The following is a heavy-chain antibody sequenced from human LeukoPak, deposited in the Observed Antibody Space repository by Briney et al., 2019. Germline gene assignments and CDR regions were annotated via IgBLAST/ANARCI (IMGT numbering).Heavy chain of an antibody. J-gene: IGHJ4*02. CDR1: GYIFTNFY. V-gene: IGHV1-46*01. D-gene: IGHD2-2*01. Sequence: ASVKVSCKASGYIFTNFYIHWVRQAPGQGPEWMGIINPRGANTAYAHKFQGRVTLTRDTSTTTVYMDLNSLRSEDTAVYYCARDPRDIAVLPAALYYFDFWGQGTWVTVSS. CDR2: INPRGANT. CDR3: ARDPRDIAVLPAALYYFDF.